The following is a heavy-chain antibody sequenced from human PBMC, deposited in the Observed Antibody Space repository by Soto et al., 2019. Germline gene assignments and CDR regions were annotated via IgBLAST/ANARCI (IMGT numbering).Heavy chain of an antibody. D-gene: IGHD5-18*01. CDR3: ARIPRYSFPTSDDLDS. J-gene: IGHJ4*02. CDR1: GVTFYTYT. V-gene: IGHV1-69*13. Sequence: ASVKVSCKASGVTFYTYTFSWVRQAPGQGLEWMGSITPIYPTTNYAEKFQGRLTVTADGSTNTAYMELNSLTSEDTAAYYCARIPRYSFPTSDDLDSWGQGTLVTVSS. CDR2: ITPIYPTT.